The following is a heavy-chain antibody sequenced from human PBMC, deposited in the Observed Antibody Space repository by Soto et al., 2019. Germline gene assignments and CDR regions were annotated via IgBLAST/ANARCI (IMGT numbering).Heavy chain of an antibody. CDR1: GFTFSSYA. D-gene: IGHD2-15*01. CDR3: ATRRGAGGHFDY. V-gene: IGHV3-23*01. Sequence: DVQLLESGGGLVQPEGSLRLSCAASGFTFSSYAMGWVRQGPGKGLEWVAVVSIGGSTHYADSVRGRFTISRDNSKNTLSLQMNSLTAEDTALYFCATRRGAGGHFDYWGQGALVTVSS. CDR2: VSIGGST. J-gene: IGHJ4*02.